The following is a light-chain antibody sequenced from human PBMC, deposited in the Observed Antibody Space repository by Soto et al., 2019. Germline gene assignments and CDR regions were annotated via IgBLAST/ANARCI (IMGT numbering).Light chain of an antibody. CDR2: VVS. CDR3: MQSLELPRT. CDR1: QSLLHSDGKTY. J-gene: IGKJ1*01. V-gene: IGKV2D-29*01. Sequence: DIVMTQTPISLSVTSGQPTSISCKSRQSLLHSDGKTYLYWYLRQPGQPPQLLIYVVSNRFSGVPDRFSGSGSGTDFTLKISRVEAEDVGVYYCMQSLELPRTFGQGNRVEIK.